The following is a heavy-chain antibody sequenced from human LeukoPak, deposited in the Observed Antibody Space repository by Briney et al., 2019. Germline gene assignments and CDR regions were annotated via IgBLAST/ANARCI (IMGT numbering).Heavy chain of an antibody. CDR3: ARARKQELYFDAFDI. CDR1: GGSISSSSYY. J-gene: IGHJ3*02. Sequence: SETLSLTCTVSGGSISSSSYYWGWIRQPPGKGLEWIGSIYYSGSTYYNPSLKSRVTISVDTSKNHFSLKLSSVTAADTAVYYCARARKQELYFDAFDIWGQGTMVTVSS. V-gene: IGHV4-39*02. CDR2: IYYSGST. D-gene: IGHD6-13*01.